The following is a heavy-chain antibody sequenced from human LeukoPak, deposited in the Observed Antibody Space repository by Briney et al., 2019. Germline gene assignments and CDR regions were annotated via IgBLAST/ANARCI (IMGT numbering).Heavy chain of an antibody. J-gene: IGHJ6*03. CDR3: ARVGGSEYYDFWSGYLSGYYYYYYMDV. V-gene: IGHV4-38-2*02. CDR1: GYSISSGYY. D-gene: IGHD3-3*01. Sequence: SETLSLTCTVSGYSISSGYYWGWIRQPPGKGLEWIGSIYHSGSTYYNPSLKSRVTISVDTSKNQFSLKLSSVTAADTAVYYCARVGGSEYYDFWSGYLSGYYYYYYMDVWGKGTTVTVSS. CDR2: IYHSGST.